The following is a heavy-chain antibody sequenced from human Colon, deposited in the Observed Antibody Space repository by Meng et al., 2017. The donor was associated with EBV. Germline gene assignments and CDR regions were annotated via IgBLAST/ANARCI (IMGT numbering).Heavy chain of an antibody. CDR1: GGSISNSDW. Sequence: QGQVQGSGPGWGAPSGTLSLPCAVSGGSISNSDWSSWVRQPPGKGLEWIGEIYRGGGTNYNPSFKSRVTISVDTSNNHFSLKLSYVTAADTAVYYCARVRVIPAAVGFDYWGQGTLVTVSS. J-gene: IGHJ4*02. V-gene: IGHV4-4*02. D-gene: IGHD2-2*01. CDR2: IYRGGGT. CDR3: ARVRVIPAAVGFDY.